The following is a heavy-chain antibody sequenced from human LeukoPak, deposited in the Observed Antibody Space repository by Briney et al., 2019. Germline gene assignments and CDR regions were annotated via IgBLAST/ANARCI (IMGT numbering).Heavy chain of an antibody. J-gene: IGHJ4*02. CDR3: ARGDSSGWGLDY. CDR2: SRSKTNRYTT. D-gene: IGHD6-19*01. V-gene: IGHV3-72*01. CDR1: GFTFSDHY. Sequence: HPGGSLRLSCAASGFTFSDHYLDWVRQAPGKGLEWVGRSRSKTNRYTTQYAASVKGRFTISRDDSKNSLHLQMNSLKTEGTAVYYCARGDSSGWGLDYRGQGTLVTVSS.